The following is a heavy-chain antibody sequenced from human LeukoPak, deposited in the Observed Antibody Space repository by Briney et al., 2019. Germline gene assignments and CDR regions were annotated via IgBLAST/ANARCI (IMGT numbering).Heavy chain of an antibody. D-gene: IGHD3-16*02. V-gene: IGHV4-39*07. CDR1: SGSIRSSSYY. Sequence: SETLSLTCTVSSGSIRSSSYYWGWIRQPPGKGLEWIGNIYYSESTYYNPSLKSRVTLSIDTSQTQFSLRLTSVTAADTAVYYCVTSVTVTFTPPAYWGRGALVTVSS. CDR3: VTSVTVTFTPPAY. J-gene: IGHJ4*02. CDR2: IYYSEST.